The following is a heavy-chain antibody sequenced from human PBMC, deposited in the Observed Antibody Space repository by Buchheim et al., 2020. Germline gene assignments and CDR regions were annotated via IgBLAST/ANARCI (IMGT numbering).Heavy chain of an antibody. J-gene: IGHJ4*02. Sequence: EVQLLESGGGLVQPGGSLRLSCTASGFTFTTYAMSWVRHTPGKGLEWISVISPSGDNTYYADSVQGRFTISRDNSRSTIYLQMNSLRAEDTAVYYCAKVSGLLWFGESNDYWGQGTL. CDR3: AKVSGLLWFGESNDY. V-gene: IGHV3-23*01. CDR1: GFTFTTYA. CDR2: ISPSGDNT. D-gene: IGHD3-10*01.